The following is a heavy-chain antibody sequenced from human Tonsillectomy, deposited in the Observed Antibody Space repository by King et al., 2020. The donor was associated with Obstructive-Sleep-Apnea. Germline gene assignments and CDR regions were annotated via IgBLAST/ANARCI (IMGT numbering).Heavy chain of an antibody. V-gene: IGHV3-23*04. CDR3: AKSLPGGLVPHYYDGLDV. D-gene: IGHD3-16*01. Sequence: DVQLVESGGGWIQPEGSLRLSCVASQFTFSTFDMNWVRQAPGKGLEWVSVISGSGLSTYYADSVKGRFTISRDNSKNTLFLQMNSLRPEDTAVYYCAKSLPGGLVPHYYDGLDVWGQGTTVTVSS. CDR2: ISGSGLST. J-gene: IGHJ6*02. CDR1: QFTFSTFD.